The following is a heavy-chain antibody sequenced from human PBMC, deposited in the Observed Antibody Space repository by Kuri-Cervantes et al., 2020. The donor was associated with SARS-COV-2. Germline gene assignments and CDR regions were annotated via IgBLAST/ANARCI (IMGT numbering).Heavy chain of an antibody. Sequence: ASVKVSCKASGYTFTGYYMHWVRQAPGQGLEWMGWINPNSGGTNYAQKFQGRVTMTRDTSISTAYMELSRLRSDDTAVYYCALMASYYYYYYMDVWGKGTTVTVSS. D-gene: IGHD5-24*01. J-gene: IGHJ6*03. CDR2: INPNSGGT. CDR3: ALMASYYYYYYMDV. CDR1: GYTFTGYY. V-gene: IGHV1-2*02.